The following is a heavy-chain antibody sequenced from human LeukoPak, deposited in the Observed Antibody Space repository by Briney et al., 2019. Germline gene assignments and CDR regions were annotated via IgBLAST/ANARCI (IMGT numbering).Heavy chain of an antibody. D-gene: IGHD2-2*01. V-gene: IGHV3-23*01. Sequence: GGTLRLSCAASGFTFSSNTMSCVRQAPGKGLEWVSVISGSGSSTYNADSVKGRFTISRDNSMNTLYLQMNSLRAEDTAVYYCAKGDSTSCCRGEVSWGQGTLVTVSS. J-gene: IGHJ5*02. CDR3: AKGDSTSCCRGEVS. CDR2: ISGSGSST. CDR1: GFTFSSNT.